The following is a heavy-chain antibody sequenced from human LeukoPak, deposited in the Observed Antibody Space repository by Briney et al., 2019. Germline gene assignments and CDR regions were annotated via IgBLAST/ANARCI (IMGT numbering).Heavy chain of an antibody. J-gene: IGHJ5*01. Sequence: SETLSFTCAVYGGSFSTFYWTFIRQPPGKGLEWIGEINHSGSTNYNPSLKSRVTISVDTSKNQFSLKLSSVAAADTAVYYCASGRKQWLVLGDNWFAPWGQASLVTVSS. CDR3: ASGRKQWLVLGDNWFAP. CDR2: INHSGST. CDR1: GGSFSTFY. V-gene: IGHV4-34*01. D-gene: IGHD6-19*01.